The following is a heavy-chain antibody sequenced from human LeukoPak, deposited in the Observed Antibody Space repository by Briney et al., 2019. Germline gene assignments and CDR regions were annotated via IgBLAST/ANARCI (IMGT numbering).Heavy chain of an antibody. CDR3: ARAQTRLQFYYYYGMDV. J-gene: IGHJ6*02. V-gene: IGHV3-7*01. D-gene: IGHD4-11*01. Sequence: GGSLRLSCAASGFTFSSYWMSWVRQAPGKGLEGVAHIKQDGSEKYYVDSVKGRFTISRDNAKNSLYLQMNSLRAEDTAVYYCARAQTRLQFYYYYGMDVWGQGTTVTVSS. CDR1: GFTFSSYW. CDR2: IKQDGSEK.